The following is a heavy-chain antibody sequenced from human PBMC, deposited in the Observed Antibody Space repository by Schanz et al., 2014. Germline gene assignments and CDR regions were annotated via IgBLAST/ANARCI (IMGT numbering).Heavy chain of an antibody. V-gene: IGHV1-18*01. D-gene: IGHD3-10*01. J-gene: IGHJ6*02. Sequence: QVQLVQSGAGVKKPGASVKVSCKASGYTFISYGIKWVRQAPGQGVEWMGWISAYNGHTDYAQKLQGRVTLTTDTSTSTAYMELRNLRSDATAVYYCAKAKRFGDMDVWGQGTTVTVSS. CDR2: ISAYNGHT. CDR3: AKAKRFGDMDV. CDR1: GYTFISYG.